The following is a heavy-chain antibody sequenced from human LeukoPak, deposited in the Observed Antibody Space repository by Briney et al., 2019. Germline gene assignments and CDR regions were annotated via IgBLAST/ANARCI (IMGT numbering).Heavy chain of an antibody. CDR1: GYTFTSHG. CDR3: ARDPINIYSYGMDV. J-gene: IGHJ6*02. D-gene: IGHD2-21*01. Sequence: ASVKVPCKASGYTFTSHGMNWVRQAPGQRLEWMGWINAGNGNRQYSQKFQGRATITRNTSASTVYMELSSLRSEDTAVYYCARDPINIYSYGMDVWGQGTTVTVAS. V-gene: IGHV1-3*01. CDR2: INAGNGNR.